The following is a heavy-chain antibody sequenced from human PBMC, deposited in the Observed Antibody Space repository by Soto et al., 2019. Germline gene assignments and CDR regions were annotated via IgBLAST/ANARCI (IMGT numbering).Heavy chain of an antibody. CDR1: GFTVSSNY. CDR2: IYSGGST. Sequence: GSLRLSCAASGFTVSSNYMSWVRQAPGKGLEWVSVIYSGGSTYYANSVKGRFTISRDNSKNTLFLQMNSLRADDTAIYYCAKDGPPQMAAAAILDSWGQGTPVTVSS. J-gene: IGHJ4*02. CDR3: AKDGPPQMAAAAILDS. D-gene: IGHD6-13*01. V-gene: IGHV3-53*01.